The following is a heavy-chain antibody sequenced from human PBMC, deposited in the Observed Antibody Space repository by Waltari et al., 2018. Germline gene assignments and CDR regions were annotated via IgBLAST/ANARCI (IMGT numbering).Heavy chain of an antibody. J-gene: IGHJ4*02. CDR3: ARDLVYSSGWYKPWVY. Sequence: QVQLVQSGAEVKKPGASVKVSCKASGYTFTGYYMHWVRQAPGQGLEWMGRINPNSGGTNYAQKFQGRVTMTRDTSISTAYMELSRLRSDDTAVYYCARDLVYSSGWYKPWVYWGQGTLVTVSS. D-gene: IGHD6-19*01. CDR2: INPNSGGT. V-gene: IGHV1-2*06. CDR1: GYTFTGYY.